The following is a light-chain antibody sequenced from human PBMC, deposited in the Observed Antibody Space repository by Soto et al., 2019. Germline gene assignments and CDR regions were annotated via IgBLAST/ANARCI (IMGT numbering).Light chain of an antibody. CDR1: QSVSFY. CDR2: DAS. J-gene: IGKJ5*01. V-gene: IGKV3-11*01. Sequence: EIVLTQSPATLSLSPGERATLSCRASQSVSFYLAWYQQKPGQAPRLLIFDASSRATGIPARFSGSGSGTDFTLTISSLEPEDFAVYYCQQRGNWPLTFGQGTRLEIK. CDR3: QQRGNWPLT.